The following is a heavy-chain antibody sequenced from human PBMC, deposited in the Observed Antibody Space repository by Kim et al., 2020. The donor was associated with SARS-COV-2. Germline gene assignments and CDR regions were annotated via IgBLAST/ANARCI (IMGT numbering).Heavy chain of an antibody. J-gene: IGHJ6*03. Sequence: GGSLRLSCAASGFTVSNNYMSWVRQAPGKGLEWVSVIYSGGSTYYADSVKGRFTISRDNSKNTLYLQMNSLRAEDTAVYYCATSRFLAHYYMDVWGKGTTVTVSS. CDR2: IYSGGST. CDR1: GFTVSNNY. V-gene: IGHV3-66*01. CDR3: ATSRFLAHYYMDV. D-gene: IGHD3-3*01.